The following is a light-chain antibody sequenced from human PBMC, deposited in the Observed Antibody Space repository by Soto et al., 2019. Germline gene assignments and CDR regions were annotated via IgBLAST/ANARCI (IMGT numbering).Light chain of an antibody. Sequence: DIQVTQSPSTLSASVGDRVTITCRASQSISGWLAWYQQKPGKAPKLIIYDASNLESGVPSRFSGSGSGTEFTLTISSRQPDDFATYYCQQYNTYRTFGQGTKVEI. J-gene: IGKJ1*01. CDR1: QSISGW. V-gene: IGKV1-5*01. CDR3: QQYNTYRT. CDR2: DAS.